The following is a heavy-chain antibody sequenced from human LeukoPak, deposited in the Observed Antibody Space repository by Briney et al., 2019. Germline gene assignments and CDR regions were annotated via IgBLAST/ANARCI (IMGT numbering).Heavy chain of an antibody. CDR1: GYIFTNYW. Sequence: PGESLKISCRASGYIFTNYWIAWVRWMPGEGLQWMGIILPGDSDTRYSPSFRGQVTISAETSTRTAYLQWTSLRASDSAIYYCARQGAGASYYDPTGLPRGAFDSWGQGTTVTVSS. CDR3: ARQGAGASYYDPTGLPRGAFDS. V-gene: IGHV5-51*01. J-gene: IGHJ3*02. D-gene: IGHD3-22*01. CDR2: ILPGDSDT.